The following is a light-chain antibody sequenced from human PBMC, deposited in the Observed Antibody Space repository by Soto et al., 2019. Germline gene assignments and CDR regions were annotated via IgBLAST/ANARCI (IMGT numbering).Light chain of an antibody. CDR1: QSVSSN. CDR3: QQYNDWPLT. V-gene: IGKV3-15*01. J-gene: IGKJ1*01. CDR2: GAF. Sequence: ERVMTQSPVTLSVSPGEIATLSCRASQSVSSNLAWYQQKPGQAPSLLIYGAFTRATGIPARFSGTGSGTEFTLTISSLQSEDFALYYCQQYNDWPLTFGQGTKVDIK.